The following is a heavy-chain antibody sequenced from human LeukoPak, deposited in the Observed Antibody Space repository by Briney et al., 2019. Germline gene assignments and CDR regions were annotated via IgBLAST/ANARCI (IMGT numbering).Heavy chain of an antibody. J-gene: IGHJ4*02. Sequence: GGSVKVSCKASGYTFTSYGISWVRQAPRQGLEWMGWISVYNGNIHYAQKLQGRVTMTTDTFTSTAYMELRSLTSDDTAIYYCARDAPGVAVAGGPDYWGQGTLVSVSS. D-gene: IGHD6-19*01. CDR1: GYTFTSYG. V-gene: IGHV1-18*01. CDR2: ISVYNGNI. CDR3: ARDAPGVAVAGGPDY.